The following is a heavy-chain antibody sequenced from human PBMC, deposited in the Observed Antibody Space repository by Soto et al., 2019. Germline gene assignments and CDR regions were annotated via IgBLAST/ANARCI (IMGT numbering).Heavy chain of an antibody. V-gene: IGHV3-21*01. D-gene: IGHD1-7*01. CDR1: GFSFSSDS. J-gene: IGHJ4*02. Sequence: EVQLVESGGGLVKPGGSLRLSCAASGFSFSSDSMGWVRQAPGKGLEWVSSISSSGSFMNYADSVKGRFTISRDNAKNSLYLQRSGLKDEDTAVYYCARDPPTGTTLDWADSWGQGTLVTVSS. CDR3: ARDPPTGTTLDWADS. CDR2: ISSSGSFM.